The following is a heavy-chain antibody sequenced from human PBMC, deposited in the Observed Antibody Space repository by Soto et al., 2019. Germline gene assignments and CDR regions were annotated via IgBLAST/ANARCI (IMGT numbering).Heavy chain of an antibody. D-gene: IGHD3-10*01. CDR3: ARDALWFGKIGYFDL. CDR1: GFTFSNYA. CDR2: IDSSSSFI. Sequence: EVQLVESGGGLVKPGGSLRLSCAASGFTFSNYAINWVRQAPGTGLEWVSSIDSSSSFIYYADSVKGRFTISRDNAKESVFLQMNHLSAADTALYYCARDALWFGKIGYFDLWGQGTLVSVSS. J-gene: IGHJ4*02. V-gene: IGHV3-21*01.